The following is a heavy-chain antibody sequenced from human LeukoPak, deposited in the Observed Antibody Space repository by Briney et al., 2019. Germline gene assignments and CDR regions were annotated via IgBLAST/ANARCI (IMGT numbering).Heavy chain of an antibody. D-gene: IGHD2-15*01. Sequence: GGSLRLSCTASGFTFSSYAMSWVRQAPGKGLEWVADIFDSGGSTYYADYEKGRFTISRDNSKNTLYLQINSLRAEDTAVYYCAKTSCVWPTGYFYYWGQGTLVTVSS. CDR1: GFTFSSYA. V-gene: IGHV3-23*01. CDR3: AKTSCVWPTGYFYY. CDR2: IFDSGGST. J-gene: IGHJ4*02.